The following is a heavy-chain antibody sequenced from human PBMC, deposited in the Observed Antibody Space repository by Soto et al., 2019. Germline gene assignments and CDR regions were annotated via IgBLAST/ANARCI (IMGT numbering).Heavy chain of an antibody. CDR2: IYPGDSDT. D-gene: IGHD1-20*01. J-gene: IGHJ4*02. CDR3: ARSRITGSTWTFDY. V-gene: IGHV5-51*01. CDR1: GYSFTNYW. Sequence: PGESLKISCKGSGYSFTNYWIGWVRQMPGKGLEWTGIIYPGDSDTRYSPSFQGQVTISVDKSISTAYLQWRSLKASDSGMYYCARSRITGSTWTFDYWGQETLVTVSS.